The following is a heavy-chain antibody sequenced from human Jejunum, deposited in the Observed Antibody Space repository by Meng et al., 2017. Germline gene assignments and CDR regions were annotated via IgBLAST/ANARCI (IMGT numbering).Heavy chain of an antibody. CDR2: ITVGNGNT. D-gene: IGHD4-17*01. CDR3: AGDNGDSGIFDY. Sequence: VQLMESGGEVKKPGCSVKVSCKASGYTXXNYAIHWVRQAPGQRLEWMGWITVGNGNTKYSQKFQGRVTITRGTSASTAYMELSSLTSEDTAVYYCAGDNGDSGIFDYWGQGTLVTVSS. V-gene: IGHV1-3*01. CDR1: GYTXXNYA. J-gene: IGHJ4*02.